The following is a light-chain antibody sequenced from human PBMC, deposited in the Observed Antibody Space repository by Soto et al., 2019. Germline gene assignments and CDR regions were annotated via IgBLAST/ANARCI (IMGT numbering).Light chain of an antibody. CDR3: CSYAGTNVI. Sequence: QSALTQPRSVSGSPGQSVTISCTGTSSDVGGYNYISWYQQHPGKAPKLMIYYYDGSPPPSGVPDRFSGSKTGNTASLTISGLQAADEADYYCCSYAGTNVIFGGGTKLTVL. CDR2: DGS. V-gene: IGLV2-11*01. J-gene: IGLJ2*01. CDR1: SSDVGGYNY.